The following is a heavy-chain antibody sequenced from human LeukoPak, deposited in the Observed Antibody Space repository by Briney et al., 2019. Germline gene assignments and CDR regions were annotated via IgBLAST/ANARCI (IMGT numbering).Heavy chain of an antibody. D-gene: IGHD4-17*01. CDR1: GGTLSSYT. CDR2: IIPILGIA. Sequence: ASVKVSCKASGGTLSSYTISWVRQAPGQGLEWMGRIIPILGIANYAQKFQGRVTITADKSTSTAYMELSSLRSEDTAVYYCARDHYGDYTPRYFDYWGQGTLVTVSS. V-gene: IGHV1-69*04. J-gene: IGHJ4*02. CDR3: ARDHYGDYTPRYFDY.